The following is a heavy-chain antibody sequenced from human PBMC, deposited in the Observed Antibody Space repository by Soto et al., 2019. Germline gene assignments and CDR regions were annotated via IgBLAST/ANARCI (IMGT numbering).Heavy chain of an antibody. D-gene: IGHD3-9*01. V-gene: IGHV4-39*01. CDR2: IYYSGST. J-gene: IGHJ4*02. CDR1: GGSISSSSYY. CDR3: ARMDILTGYYTYYFDY. Sequence: SETLSLTCTVSGGSISSSSYYWGWIRQPPGKGLEWIGSIYYSGSTYYNPSLKSRVTISVDTSKNQFSLKLSSVTAADTAVYYCARMDILTGYYTYYFDYWGQGTLVTVSS.